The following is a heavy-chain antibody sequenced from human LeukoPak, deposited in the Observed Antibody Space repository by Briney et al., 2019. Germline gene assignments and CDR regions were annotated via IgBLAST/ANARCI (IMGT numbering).Heavy chain of an antibody. V-gene: IGHV1-8*03. CDR2: MNPNSGNT. Sequence: ASVKVSCKASGYTFTSYDINWVRQATGQGLEWMGWMNPNSGNTGYAQKFQGRVTITRNTSISTAYMELSSLGSEDTAVYYCARVATVVLYYFDYWGQGTLVTLSS. J-gene: IGHJ4*02. D-gene: IGHD4-23*01. CDR1: GYTFTSYD. CDR3: ARVATVVLYYFDY.